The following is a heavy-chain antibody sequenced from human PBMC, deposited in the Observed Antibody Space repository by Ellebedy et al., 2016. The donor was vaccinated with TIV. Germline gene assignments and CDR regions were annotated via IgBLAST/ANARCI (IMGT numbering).Heavy chain of an antibody. CDR3: ARSPLSGWSADY. Sequence: ASVKVSCKASGGTFSSYAISWVRQAPGQGLEWMGGIIPIFGTANYAQKFQGRVTITADESTSTAYMELSSLRSEDTAVYYCARSPLSGWSADYWGQGTLVTVSS. V-gene: IGHV1-69*13. CDR1: GGTFSSYA. CDR2: IIPIFGTA. D-gene: IGHD6-19*01. J-gene: IGHJ4*02.